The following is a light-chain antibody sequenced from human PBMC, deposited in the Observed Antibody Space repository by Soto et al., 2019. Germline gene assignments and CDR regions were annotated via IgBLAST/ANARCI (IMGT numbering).Light chain of an antibody. CDR3: QQYNNWPLYT. J-gene: IGKJ2*01. CDR2: GAF. Sequence: EIVMTQSPSTLSASPGERATLSCRASQSVSSNLAWYQQKPGQVPRLLIYGAFTMATGVPARFSGSGSGTDFTLTISSLQSEDFAVYYCQQYNNWPLYTFGQGTKLEIK. V-gene: IGKV3-15*01. CDR1: QSVSSN.